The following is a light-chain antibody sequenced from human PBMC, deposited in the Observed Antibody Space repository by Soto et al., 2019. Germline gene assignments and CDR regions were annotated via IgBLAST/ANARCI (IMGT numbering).Light chain of an antibody. V-gene: IGKV1-39*01. CDR3: QQSYSTPPEYT. J-gene: IGKJ2*01. Sequence: DIQMTQSPSSLSASVGDRVTITCRAGQRISTYLNWYQQKPGKAPNLLIYAASNLQSGVPSRFSGSGSGTHFTLTIDSVQPGDSATYFCQQSYSTPPEYTFGQGTKLEIK. CDR1: QRISTY. CDR2: AAS.